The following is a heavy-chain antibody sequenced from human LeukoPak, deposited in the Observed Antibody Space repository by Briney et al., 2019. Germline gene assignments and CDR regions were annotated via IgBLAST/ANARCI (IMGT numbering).Heavy chain of an antibody. CDR1: GGSISSYY. V-gene: IGHV4-59*12. J-gene: IGHJ5*02. Sequence: SETLSLTCTVSGGSISSYYWSWIRQPPGKGLEWIGYIYYSGSTNYNPSLKSRVTISVDTSKNQFSLQLNSVTPEDTAVYYCARDRVGSSSWYFPASFSNWFDPWGQGTLVTVPS. CDR2: IYYSGST. D-gene: IGHD6-13*01. CDR3: ARDRVGSSSWYFPASFSNWFDP.